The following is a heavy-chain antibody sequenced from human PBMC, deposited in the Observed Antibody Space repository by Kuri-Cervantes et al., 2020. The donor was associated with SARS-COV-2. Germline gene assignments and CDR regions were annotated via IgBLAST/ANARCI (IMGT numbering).Heavy chain of an antibody. CDR2: INGYNTDT. CDR3: ARSLRTATYFDY. D-gene: IGHD1-26*01. CDR1: GYTFTGYY. V-gene: IGHV1/OR15-2*02. Sequence: ASVKVSCKASGYTFTGYYMHWVRQAPGQGLEWVGWINGYNTDTVQPQSFQGRVTMTTDTSTSTAYMELRNLTSDDTAVYYFARSLRTATYFDYWGQGTLVTVSS. J-gene: IGHJ4*02.